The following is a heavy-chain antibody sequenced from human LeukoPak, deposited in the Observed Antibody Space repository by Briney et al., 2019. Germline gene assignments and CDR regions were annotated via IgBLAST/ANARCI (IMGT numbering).Heavy chain of an antibody. V-gene: IGHV3-30*03. D-gene: IGHD6-13*01. CDR3: ARDAYSSSWYTY. J-gene: IGHJ4*02. CDR2: ISYDGSNK. Sequence: GGSLRLSCAASGFTFSSYAMHWVRQATGKGLEWVALISYDGSNKYYADSVKGRFTVSRDNSKNTLFLQMNSLGAEDTAVYYSARDAYSSSWYTYWGQGTLVTVSS. CDR1: GFTFSSYA.